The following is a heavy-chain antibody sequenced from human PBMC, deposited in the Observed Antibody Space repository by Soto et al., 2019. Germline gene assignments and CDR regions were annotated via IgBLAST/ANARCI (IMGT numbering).Heavy chain of an antibody. J-gene: IGHJ4*02. CDR3: ARGAGYSGSYLGLLDY. CDR1: GCTFSSYS. D-gene: IGHD1-26*01. Sequence: EVQLVESGGGLVQPGGSLRLSCAASGCTFSSYSMNWVRQAPGKGLEWVSYISSSSSTIYYADSVKGRFTISRDNAKNSLYLQMNSLRDEDTAVYYCARGAGYSGSYLGLLDYWGQGTLVTVSS. V-gene: IGHV3-48*02. CDR2: ISSSSSTI.